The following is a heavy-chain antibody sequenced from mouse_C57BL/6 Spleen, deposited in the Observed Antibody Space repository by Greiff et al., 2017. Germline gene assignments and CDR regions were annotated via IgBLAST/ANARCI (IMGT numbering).Heavy chain of an antibody. CDR3: ARDFGSSFEDY. J-gene: IGHJ2*01. CDR1: GYTFTTYP. CDR2: FHPYNDDT. D-gene: IGHD1-1*01. Sequence: QVQLKESGAELVKPGASVKRSCQASGYTFTTYPIEWMKQNHGKSLEWIGNFHPYNDDTKYNEKFTSKATLTVAKSSSTAYMQLSSLTSEDSAVYYWARDFGSSFEDYWGQGTTLTVSS. V-gene: IGHV1-47*01.